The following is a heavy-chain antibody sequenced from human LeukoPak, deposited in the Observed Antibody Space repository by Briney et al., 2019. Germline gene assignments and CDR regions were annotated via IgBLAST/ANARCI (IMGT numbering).Heavy chain of an antibody. CDR2: ISYDGSNK. J-gene: IGHJ4*02. V-gene: IGHV3-30*03. CDR3: ARDGYCSGSTCYRFFDY. D-gene: IGHD2-2*02. Sequence: GGSLRLSCAASGFTSSSYALHWVRQAPGKGLEWVAVISYDGSNKYYADSVKGRFTISRDNSKNTLYLQMNSLRAEDTAVYYCARDGYCSGSTCYRFFDYWGQGTLVTVSS. CDR1: GFTSSSYA.